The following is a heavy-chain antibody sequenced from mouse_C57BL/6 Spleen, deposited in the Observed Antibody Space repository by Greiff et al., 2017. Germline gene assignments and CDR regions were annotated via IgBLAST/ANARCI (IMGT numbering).Heavy chain of an antibody. CDR2: IRSKSNNYAT. CDR3: VRYERGAMDY. D-gene: IGHD2-14*01. CDR1: GFSFNTYA. J-gene: IGHJ4*01. Sequence: EVMLVESGGGLVQPKGSLKLSCAASGFSFNTYAMNWVRQAPGQGLEWVARIRSKSNNYATYYADSVKDRFTISRDDSESMLYLQMNNLKTEDTAMYYCVRYERGAMDYWGQGTSVTVSS. V-gene: IGHV10-1*01.